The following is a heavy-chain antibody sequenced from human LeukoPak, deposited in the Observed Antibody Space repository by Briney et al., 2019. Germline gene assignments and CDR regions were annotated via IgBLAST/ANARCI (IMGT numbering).Heavy chain of an antibody. D-gene: IGHD2-21*01. V-gene: IGHV3-48*04. Sequence: GGSLRLSCAASGFTFSSFSMNWVRQAPGKGLEWVSYISSCSRTIYYADSVKGRFTISRDNAKNSLYLQMNSLRAEDTAVYYCAREVKNWGQGTLVTVSS. CDR2: ISSCSRTI. J-gene: IGHJ4*02. CDR1: GFTFSSFS. CDR3: AREVKN.